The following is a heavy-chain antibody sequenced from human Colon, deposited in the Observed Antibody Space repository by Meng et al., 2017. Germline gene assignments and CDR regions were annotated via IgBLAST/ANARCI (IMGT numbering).Heavy chain of an antibody. CDR1: GYTFTGYY. V-gene: IGHV1-2*02. CDR3: ARLKYSGSYSQSVFDY. Sequence: ASVKVSCKASGYTFTGYYMHWVRQAPGQGLEWMGWINPNSGGTNYAQKFQGRVTMTRDTFISTAYMELSRLRSDDTAVYYCARLKYSGSYSQSVFDYWGQGTLVTVSS. CDR2: INPNSGGT. D-gene: IGHD1-26*01. J-gene: IGHJ4*02.